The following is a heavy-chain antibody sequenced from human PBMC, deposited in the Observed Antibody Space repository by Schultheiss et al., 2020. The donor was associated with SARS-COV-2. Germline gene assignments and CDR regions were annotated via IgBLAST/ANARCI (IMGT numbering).Heavy chain of an antibody. J-gene: IGHJ4*02. V-gene: IGHV1-2*06. CDR2: IHPNSGGT. CDR1: GYTFTGYY. Sequence: ASVKVSCKASGYTFTGYYLHWVRQAPGQGLEWMGRIHPNSGGTNYAQKFQGRVTMTRDTSTSTVYMELSSLRSEDTAVYYCAGAAPIERWLGYWGQGTLVTVSS. CDR3: AGAAPIERWLGY. D-gene: IGHD3-10*01.